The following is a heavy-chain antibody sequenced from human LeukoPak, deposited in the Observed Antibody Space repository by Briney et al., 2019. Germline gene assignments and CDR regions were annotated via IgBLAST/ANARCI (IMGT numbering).Heavy chain of an antibody. CDR3: VTRPSEWLGPRDY. CDR2: FSRGTT. D-gene: IGHD3-3*01. J-gene: IGHJ4*02. CDR1: GFTFTSYA. V-gene: IGHV3-23*01. Sequence: LPGASLRLSCAASGFTFTSYAMGWVRQAPGKGPEWVSAFSRGTTYYADSVKGRFTISRDHSKNTLYLQMNSLRGEDTAVYYCVTRPSEWLGPRDYWGQGTLVTVSS.